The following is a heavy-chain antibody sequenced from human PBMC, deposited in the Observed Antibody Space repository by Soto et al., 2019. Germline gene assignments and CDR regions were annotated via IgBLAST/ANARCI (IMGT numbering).Heavy chain of an antibody. J-gene: IGHJ6*02. V-gene: IGHV1-8*01. Sequence: ASVKVSCKASGYAFTSYDSNWVRQATGQGLEWMGWMNPNSGNTGYAQKFQGRVTMTRNTSISTAYMELSSLRSEDTAVYYCARGQQLVFNYYYYYGMDVWGQGTTVTVSS. CDR1: GYAFTSYD. D-gene: IGHD6-13*01. CDR3: ARGQQLVFNYYYYYGMDV. CDR2: MNPNSGNT.